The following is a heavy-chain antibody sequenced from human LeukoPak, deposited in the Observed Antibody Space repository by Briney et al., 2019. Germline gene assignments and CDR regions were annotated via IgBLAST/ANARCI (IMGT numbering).Heavy chain of an antibody. J-gene: IGHJ5*02. Sequence: ASVKVSCKVSGYTLTELSMHWVRQAPGKGLEWMGGFDPKDGETIYAQKFQGRVTMTEDTSTDTAYMELSSLRSEDTAVYYCATDRVLWFGESHHWFDPWGQGTLVTVSS. CDR3: ATDRVLWFGESHHWFDP. CDR2: FDPKDGET. D-gene: IGHD3-10*01. CDR1: GYTLTELS. V-gene: IGHV1-24*01.